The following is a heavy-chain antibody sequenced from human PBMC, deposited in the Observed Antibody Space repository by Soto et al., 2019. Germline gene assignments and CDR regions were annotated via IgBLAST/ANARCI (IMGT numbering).Heavy chain of an antibody. V-gene: IGHV3-33*01. CDR1: GFTFSSYG. CDR3: ASLIAAAAPYYYGMDV. Sequence: SLKISCAASGFTFSSYGMHWVRQAPGKGLEWVAVIWYDGSNKYYADSVKGRFTISRDNSKNTLYLQMNSLRAEDTAVYYCASLIAAAAPYYYGMDVWGQGTTVTVSS. D-gene: IGHD6-13*01. CDR2: IWYDGSNK. J-gene: IGHJ6*02.